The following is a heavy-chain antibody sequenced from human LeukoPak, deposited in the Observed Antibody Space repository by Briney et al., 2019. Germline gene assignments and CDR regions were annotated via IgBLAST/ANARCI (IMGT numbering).Heavy chain of an antibody. Sequence: SDTLSLTCAVSGYSITSSSWWGWIRQPPGKGLEWIGYIYHSGTTYYNPSLQSRVTMSVDTSKNQFSLKLSSVTAVDTAVYYCARKEKVYYYSDYWGQGTLVTVSS. CDR1: GYSITSSSW. V-gene: IGHV4-28*01. CDR3: ARKEKVYYYSDY. J-gene: IGHJ4*02. CDR2: IYHSGTT. D-gene: IGHD3-10*01.